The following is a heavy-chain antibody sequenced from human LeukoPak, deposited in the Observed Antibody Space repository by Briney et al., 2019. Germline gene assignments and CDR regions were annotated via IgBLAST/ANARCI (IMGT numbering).Heavy chain of an antibody. Sequence: ASVKVSCKASGGTFSSYAISWVRQAPGQGLEWMGGIIPIFGTANYAQKFQGRVMITTDESTSTAYMELSSLRSEDTAVYYCARGDVSDAFDIWGQGTMVTVSS. CDR1: GGTFSSYA. V-gene: IGHV1-69*05. CDR2: IIPIFGTA. CDR3: ARGDVSDAFDI. J-gene: IGHJ3*02.